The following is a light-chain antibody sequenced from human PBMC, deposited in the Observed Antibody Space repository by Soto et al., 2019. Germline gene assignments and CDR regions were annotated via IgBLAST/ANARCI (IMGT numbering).Light chain of an antibody. CDR1: QSISNY. J-gene: IGKJ1*01. Sequence: DIPMTQSPSSLSASVGDRVTITCRASQSISNYLIWYQQKPGKAPKALIYDASRLESGVPSRFSGSGSGTEFTLTISSLQPDDLATYYCQQYGSYPWAFGQGTKVDIK. V-gene: IGKV1-5*01. CDR3: QQYGSYPWA. CDR2: DAS.